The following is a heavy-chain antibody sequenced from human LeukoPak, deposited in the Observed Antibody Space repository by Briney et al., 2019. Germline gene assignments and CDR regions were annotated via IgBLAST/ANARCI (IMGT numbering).Heavy chain of an antibody. CDR1: GFTFSSYA. CDR3: AKDASYYDFWSGYSRVYYYYYMDV. J-gene: IGHJ6*03. CDR2: ISGSGGST. D-gene: IGHD3-3*01. Sequence: GGSLRLSCAASGFTFSSYAMSWVRQAPGKGLEWVSAISGSGGSTYYADSVKGRFTISRDNSKNTLYLQMNSLRAEDTVVYYCAKDASYYDFWSGYSRVYYYYYMDVWGKGTTVTVSS. V-gene: IGHV3-23*01.